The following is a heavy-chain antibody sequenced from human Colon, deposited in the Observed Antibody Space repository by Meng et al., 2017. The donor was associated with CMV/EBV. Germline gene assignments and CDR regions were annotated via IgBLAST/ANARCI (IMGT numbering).Heavy chain of an antibody. V-gene: IGHV1-2*02. CDR1: GSTFRYYY. D-gene: IGHD6-19*01. Sequence: QVETSEAGGGGSGPVAPVKVSCNTSGSTFRYYYMHWVRQAPGQGLEWMGWIRSDGSATNYAQKFRGRVTMTRDASVSTAYMELSGLTSDDTAVYFCVRSSGWSLFDYWGPGALVTVSS. J-gene: IGHJ4*02. CDR2: IRSDGSAT. CDR3: VRSSGWSLFDY.